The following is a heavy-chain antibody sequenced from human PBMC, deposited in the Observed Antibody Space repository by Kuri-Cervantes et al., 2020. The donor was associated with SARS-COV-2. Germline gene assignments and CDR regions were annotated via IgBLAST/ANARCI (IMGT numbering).Heavy chain of an antibody. J-gene: IGHJ6*02. V-gene: IGHV1-58*01. D-gene: IGHD1-26*01. Sequence: SVKVSCKASGFTFTSSAVQWVRQARGQRLEWIGWIVVGSGNTNYAQKFQERVTITKDMSTSTAYMELSSLRSEDTAVYYCAASLLYRIYYYYGMDVWGQGTTVTVSS. CDR1: GFTFTSSA. CDR3: AASLLYRIYYYYGMDV. CDR2: IVVGSGNT.